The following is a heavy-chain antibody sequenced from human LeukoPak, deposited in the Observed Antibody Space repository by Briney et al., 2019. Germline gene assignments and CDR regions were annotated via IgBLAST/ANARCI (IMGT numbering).Heavy chain of an antibody. CDR3: ARDGGATMVRGVATYDS. D-gene: IGHD3-10*01. J-gene: IGHJ4*02. CDR2: ISRSSSTI. V-gene: IGHV3-48*04. CDR1: GFTFSRYS. Sequence: GSLRHSCAASGFTFSRYSMNWVRQAPGKGLEWVSYISRSSSTIHYADSVKGRFTISRDNAKSSLFLQMNSLRAEDTAVYYCARDGGATMVRGVATYDSWGQGTLVTVSS.